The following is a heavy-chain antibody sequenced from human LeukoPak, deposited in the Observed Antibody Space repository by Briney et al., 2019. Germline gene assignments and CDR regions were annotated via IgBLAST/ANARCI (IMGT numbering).Heavy chain of an antibody. V-gene: IGHV4-30-2*01. CDR1: GGSISSGGYS. D-gene: IGHD3-10*01. Sequence: SQTLSLTCAVSGGSISSGGYSWSWIRQPPGKGLEWIGYIYHSGSTYYNPSLKGRVTISVDRSKNQFSLKLSSVTAADTAVYYCARSRWEYYYGSGSYYPFDYWGQGTLVTVSS. J-gene: IGHJ4*02. CDR3: ARSRWEYYYGSGSYYPFDY. CDR2: IYHSGST.